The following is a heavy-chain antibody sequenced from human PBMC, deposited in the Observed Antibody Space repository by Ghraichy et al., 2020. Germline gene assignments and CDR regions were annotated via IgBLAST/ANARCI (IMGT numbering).Heavy chain of an antibody. Sequence: SETLSLTCTVSGGSLSSYYWSWIRQPPGKGLEWIGYIYYSGSTNYNPSLKSRVTISVDTSKNQFSLKLSSVTAADTAVYYCARVPNSSGWYGGLDYWGQGTLVTVSS. V-gene: IGHV4-59*01. D-gene: IGHD6-19*01. CDR3: ARVPNSSGWYGGLDY. J-gene: IGHJ4*02. CDR2: IYYSGST. CDR1: GGSLSSYY.